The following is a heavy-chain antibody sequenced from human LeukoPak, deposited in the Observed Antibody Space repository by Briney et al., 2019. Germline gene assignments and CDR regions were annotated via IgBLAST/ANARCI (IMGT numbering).Heavy chain of an antibody. CDR1: GFTFSSYS. J-gene: IGHJ3*02. V-gene: IGHV3-21*01. Sequence: GGALRLSCAASGFTFSSYSMNWVRQAPGKGLEWVSSISSSSSYICYADSVKGRFTISRDNAKNSLYLQMNSLRAEDTAVYYCARSETGTTLGAFDIWGQGTMVTVSS. CDR2: ISSSSSYI. D-gene: IGHD1-7*01. CDR3: ARSETGTTLGAFDI.